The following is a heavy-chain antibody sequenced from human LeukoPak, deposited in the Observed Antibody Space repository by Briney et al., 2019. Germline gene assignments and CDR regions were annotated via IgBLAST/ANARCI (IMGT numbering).Heavy chain of an antibody. D-gene: IGHD3-10*01. CDR2: IYYSGST. V-gene: IGHV4-39*07. J-gene: IGHJ4*02. Sequence: SETLSLTCTVSGGSISSSSYYWGWIRQPPGKGLEWIGSIYYSGSTYYSPSLKSRVTISVDTSKNQFSLKLSSVTAADTAVYYCARGVSAYYYGSGSYYFDYWGQGTLVTVSS. CDR3: ARGVSAYYYGSGSYYFDY. CDR1: GGSISSSSYY.